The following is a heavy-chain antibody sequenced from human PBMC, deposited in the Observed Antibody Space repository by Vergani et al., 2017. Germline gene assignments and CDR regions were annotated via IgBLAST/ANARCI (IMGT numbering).Heavy chain of an antibody. CDR3: ARERAASMIVVVTAEVDY. CDR2: IKQDGSEK. Sequence: EVQLVESGGGLVQPGGSLRLSCAASGFTFSSYWMSWVRQAPGKGLEWVANIKQDGSEKYYVDSVKGRFTISRDNAKNSLYLQMNSLRAEDTAVYYCARERAASMIVVVTAEVDYWGQGTLVTVSS. CDR1: GFTFSSYW. J-gene: IGHJ4*02. V-gene: IGHV3-7*01. D-gene: IGHD3-22*01.